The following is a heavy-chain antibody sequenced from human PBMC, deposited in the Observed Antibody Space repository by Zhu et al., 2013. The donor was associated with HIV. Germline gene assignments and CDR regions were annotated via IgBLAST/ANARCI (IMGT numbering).Heavy chain of an antibody. D-gene: IGHD2-15*01. J-gene: IGHJ3*02. CDR1: GGIFNTYG. CDR2: IIPIFATA. CDR3: ARGSNCSGGSCRAATGSDAFDI. Sequence: QVQLVQSGAEVKKPGSSVKVSCKASGGIFNTYGISWVRQAPGQGLEWMGGIIPIFATANYAQKFQGRVTITADESTSTAYMELSSLRSEDTAVYYCARGSNCSGGSCRAATGSDAFDIVGPRDKWSPSLQ. V-gene: IGHV1-69*01.